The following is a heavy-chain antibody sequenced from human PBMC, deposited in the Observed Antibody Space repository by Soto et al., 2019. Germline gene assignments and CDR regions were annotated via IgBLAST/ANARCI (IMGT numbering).Heavy chain of an antibody. CDR3: ARIHDYGDYAWFDP. CDR2: MNPNTGNS. D-gene: IGHD4-17*01. V-gene: IGHV1-8*01. CDR1: GYTFTSYD. Sequence: ASVKVSCKASGYTFTSYDIYWVRQATGQGLEWMGWMNPNTGNSGYAQKLQGRVTMTTDTSTSTAYMELRSLRSDDTAVYYCARIHDYGDYAWFDPWGQGTLVTVSS. J-gene: IGHJ5*02.